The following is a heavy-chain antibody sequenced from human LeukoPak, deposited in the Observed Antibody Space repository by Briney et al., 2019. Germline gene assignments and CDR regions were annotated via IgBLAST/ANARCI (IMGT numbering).Heavy chain of an antibody. Sequence: GGSLRLSCAASGFTFSNYGMSWVRQAPGKGLEWVSAMSGSGGHMYYTDSVKGRFTISRDNSKNTLYLQMNSLRAEHTAVYYCAKVVDYYDSLDYFDYWGQGTLVTVSS. CDR1: GFTFSNYG. CDR2: MSGSGGHM. J-gene: IGHJ4*02. V-gene: IGHV3-23*01. D-gene: IGHD3-22*01. CDR3: AKVVDYYDSLDYFDY.